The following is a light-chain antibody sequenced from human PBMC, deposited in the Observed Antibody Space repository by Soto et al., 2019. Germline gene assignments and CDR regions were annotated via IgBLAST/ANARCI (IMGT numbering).Light chain of an antibody. Sequence: DIQMSQPPPSLSASVGDRVTITCRPSRSIGTYLIWYQQKPGKAPEVLIYGASTLQSGVPARFSGSGSGIDFTLTIDTLQPEDSATYYCQQTYSNAPFTFGQGTKVDIK. J-gene: IGKJ2*01. CDR1: RSIGTY. CDR3: QQTYSNAPFT. V-gene: IGKV1-39*01. CDR2: GAS.